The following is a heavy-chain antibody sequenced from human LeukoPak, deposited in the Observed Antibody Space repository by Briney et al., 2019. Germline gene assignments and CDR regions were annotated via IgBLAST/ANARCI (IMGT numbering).Heavy chain of an antibody. D-gene: IGHD3-10*01. Sequence: GGSLRLSCAASGFTFSSYAMSWVRQAPGKGLEWVSAISGSGGSTYYADSVKGRFTISRDNSKNTLYLQMNSLRAEDTAVYYCAKEGLLWFGELSYAFDIWGQGTMVTVSS. CDR3: AKEGLLWFGELSYAFDI. CDR1: GFTFSSYA. CDR2: ISGSGGST. V-gene: IGHV3-23*01. J-gene: IGHJ3*02.